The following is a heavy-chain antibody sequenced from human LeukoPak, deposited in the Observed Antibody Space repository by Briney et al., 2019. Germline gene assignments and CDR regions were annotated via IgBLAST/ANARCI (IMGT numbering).Heavy chain of an antibody. CDR2: MNPNSGNT. V-gene: IGHV1-8*01. J-gene: IGHJ4*02. D-gene: IGHD2-15*01. CDR1: GYTFTSYD. CDR3: ARATTIGPIVVVAATDY. Sequence: ASVKVSCKASGYTFTSYDINWVRQATGQGFEWMGWMNPNSGNTGYAQKFQGRVTMTRNTSISTAYMELSSLRSEDTAVYYCARATTIGPIVVVAATDYWGQGTLVTVSS.